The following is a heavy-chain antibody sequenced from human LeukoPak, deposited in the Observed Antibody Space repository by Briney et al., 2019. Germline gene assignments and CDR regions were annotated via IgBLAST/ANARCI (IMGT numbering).Heavy chain of an antibody. CDR1: GFTFSSYW. V-gene: IGHV3-7*01. CDR3: ARDMDYYDSSGSDY. CDR2: IKQEGSEK. Sequence: GGSLRHSCAASGFTFSSYWMSWVRQAPGKGLEWVANIKQEGSEKYYVDSVKGRFTISRDNAKTSLYLQMNSLRADNTAVYYCARDMDYYDSSGSDYWSQGTLVTVSS. J-gene: IGHJ4*02. D-gene: IGHD3-22*01.